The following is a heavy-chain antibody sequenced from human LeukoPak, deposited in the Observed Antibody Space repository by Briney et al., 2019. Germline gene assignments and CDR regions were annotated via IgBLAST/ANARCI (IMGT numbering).Heavy chain of an antibody. J-gene: IGHJ4*02. CDR3: ARDQTSYYFDY. Sequence: ASVKVSCKASGYTFTSYYMHWVRQAPGQGLEWMGIINPSGGSTSCAQKFQGRVTMTRDTSTSTAYMELSSLRSEDTAMYYCARDQTSYYFDYWGQGTLVTVSS. CDR1: GYTFTSYY. CDR2: INPSGGST. V-gene: IGHV1-46*01.